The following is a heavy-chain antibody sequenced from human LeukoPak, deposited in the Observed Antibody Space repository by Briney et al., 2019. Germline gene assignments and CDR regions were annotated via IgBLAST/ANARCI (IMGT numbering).Heavy chain of an antibody. CDR2: IYTSGST. D-gene: IGHD2-2*01. J-gene: IGHJ6*03. Sequence: SETLSLTCTVSGGSISSYYWSWLRQPAGKGLEWIGRIYTSGSTNYNPSLKSRVTMSVDTSKNQFSLKLSSVTAADTAVYYCARLSLGYCSSPSCSQPLYYYYYMDVWGKGTTVTVSS. CDR1: GGSISSYY. V-gene: IGHV4-4*07. CDR3: ARLSLGYCSSPSCSQPLYYYYYMDV.